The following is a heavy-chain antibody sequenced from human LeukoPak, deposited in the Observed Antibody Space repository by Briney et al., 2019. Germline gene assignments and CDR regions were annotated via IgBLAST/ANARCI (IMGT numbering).Heavy chain of an antibody. J-gene: IGHJ4*02. CDR3: ARDGWDPYFDY. V-gene: IGHV7-4-1*02. D-gene: IGHD1-26*01. Sequence: ASVKVSCKASGYTFTSYAMNWARQAPGQGLEWMGWINTNTGNPTYAQGFTGRFVFSLDTSVSTAYLQISSLKAEDTAVYYCARDGWDPYFDYWGQGTLVTVPS. CDR2: INTNTGNP. CDR1: GYTFTSYA.